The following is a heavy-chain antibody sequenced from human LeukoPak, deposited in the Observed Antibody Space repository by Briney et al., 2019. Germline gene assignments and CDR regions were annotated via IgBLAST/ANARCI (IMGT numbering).Heavy chain of an antibody. J-gene: IGHJ4*02. V-gene: IGHV4-59*01. CDR1: GGSISSYF. CDR3: ARERYGGSGYFDY. CDR2: SYYTGST. D-gene: IGHD4-23*01. Sequence: SETLALTCTVSGGSISSYFWTWIRQPPGKGLKWIGYSYYTGSTNYNPSLKSRVIISLDTSKNQFSLKLSSVTVADTAVYYCARERYGGSGYFDYWGQGTLVTVSS.